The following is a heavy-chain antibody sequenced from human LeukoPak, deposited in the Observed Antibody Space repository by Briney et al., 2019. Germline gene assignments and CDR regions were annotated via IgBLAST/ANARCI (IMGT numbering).Heavy chain of an antibody. Sequence: GGSLRLSCAASGFTFSSYGMHWVRQAPGKGLEWVAFIRYDGSNKYYADSVKGRFTISRDNSKNTLYLQMNSLRAEDTAVYYCAKDRNPPEGYSNYFDYWGQGTLVTVSS. CDR3: AKDRNPPEGYSNYFDY. CDR2: IRYDGSNK. D-gene: IGHD4-11*01. CDR1: GFTFSSYG. V-gene: IGHV3-30*02. J-gene: IGHJ4*02.